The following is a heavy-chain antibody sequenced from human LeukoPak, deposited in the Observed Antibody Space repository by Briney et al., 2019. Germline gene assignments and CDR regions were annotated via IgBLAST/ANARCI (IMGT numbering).Heavy chain of an antibody. CDR1: GFTFSSYS. Sequence: GGSLRLSCAASGFTFSSYSMNWVRQAPGKGLEWVSIINYNGDNKYYADSVQGRFTISRDNSKNTVYLQMNSLRAEDTAIYYCAKDGHCPGALCPTQIAVAGYNDNWGQGTLVTVSS. D-gene: IGHD6-19*01. J-gene: IGHJ4*02. CDR2: INYNGDNK. V-gene: IGHV3-21*04. CDR3: AKDGHCPGALCPTQIAVAGYNDN.